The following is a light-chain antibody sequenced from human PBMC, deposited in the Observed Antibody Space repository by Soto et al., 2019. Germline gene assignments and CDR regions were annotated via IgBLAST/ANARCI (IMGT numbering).Light chain of an antibody. V-gene: IGKV3-15*01. CDR3: PHCGVPPRT. CDR1: QSVSNN. J-gene: IGKJ1*01. Sequence: EIVMTQSPATLSVSPGERVTLSCRASQSVSNNLAWFQQKPGQAPRLLIYGASTRATGIPARFSGSGSGTEFALTISRLEPEDAAVYYCPHCGVPPRTFGQGTSVEIK. CDR2: GAS.